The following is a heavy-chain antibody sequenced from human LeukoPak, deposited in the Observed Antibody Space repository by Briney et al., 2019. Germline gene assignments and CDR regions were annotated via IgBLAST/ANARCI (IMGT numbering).Heavy chain of an antibody. CDR2: IISSSSMI. V-gene: IGHV3-48*02. CDR3: ARDYGDLPARVPYFDY. D-gene: IGHD4-17*01. Sequence: GGSLRLSCAASGFTFSSYSMNWVRQAPGKGLEWVYYIISSSSMIYYADSVKGRFTISRDNAKNSLYLQMKSLRDEDTAIYYCARDYGDLPARVPYFDYWGQGTLVTVSS. CDR1: GFTFSSYS. J-gene: IGHJ4*02.